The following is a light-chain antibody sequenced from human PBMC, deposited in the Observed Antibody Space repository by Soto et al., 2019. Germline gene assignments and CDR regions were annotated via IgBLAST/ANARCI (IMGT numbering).Light chain of an antibody. CDR3: QQYGSSPTIT. J-gene: IGKJ5*01. V-gene: IGKV3-20*01. CDR2: GAS. CDR1: QSVSSRD. Sequence: EIVLTQSPGTLSLSPGERATLSCRTSQSVSSRDLAWYQQKPGQAPRLLIYGASSRATGIPDRFSGSGSGTDFTLIISRLEPQDFAVYYCQQYGSSPTITFGQGTRVEIK.